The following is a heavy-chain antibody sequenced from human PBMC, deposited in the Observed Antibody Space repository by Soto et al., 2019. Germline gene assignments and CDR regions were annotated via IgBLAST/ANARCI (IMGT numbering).Heavy chain of an antibody. CDR3: AKALDDWRRPGDY. CDR1: GFTFSSYA. D-gene: IGHD3-9*01. J-gene: IGHJ4*02. Sequence: EVQLLESGGGLVQPGGSLRLSCAASGFTFSSYAMSWVRQAPGKGLXWVSSISISDNTYYADSVKGRFTISRDKSRNTLSLQMNSLRDEDTAVYYCAKALDDWRRPGDYWGQGTLVTVSS. CDR2: ISISDNT. V-gene: IGHV3-23*01.